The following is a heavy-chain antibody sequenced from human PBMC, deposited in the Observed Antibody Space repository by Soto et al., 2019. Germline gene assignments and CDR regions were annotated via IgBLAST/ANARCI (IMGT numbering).Heavy chain of an antibody. D-gene: IGHD2-2*01. CDR2: ISGSGGSI. V-gene: IGHV3-23*01. CDR1: GFTFSSYA. J-gene: IGHJ4*02. CDR3: AKRNLVVRPPFDY. Sequence: GGSLRLSCAASGFTFSSYAMSWVRQAPGKGLEWVSSISGSGGSIYYADSVKGRFTISRDNSKNTLDLQMNSLRAEDTAVYYCAKRNLVVRPPFDYWGQGTLVTVS.